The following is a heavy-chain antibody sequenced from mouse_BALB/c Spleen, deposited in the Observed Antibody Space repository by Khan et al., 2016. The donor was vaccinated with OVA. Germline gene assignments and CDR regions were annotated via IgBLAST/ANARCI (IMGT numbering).Heavy chain of an antibody. CDR2: ISYNGST. CDR3: ARTARIKY. D-gene: IGHD1-2*01. V-gene: IGHV3-2*02. J-gene: IGHJ2*01. Sequence: QLEESGPGLVKPSQSLSLTCTVTGYSITSGYGWNWIRQFPGNKLEWMGYISYNGSTNYNPSLKNRITITRDTSKNQFFLHLHSVNTEDTATYYCARTARIKYWGQGTTLTGSS. CDR1: GYSITSGYG.